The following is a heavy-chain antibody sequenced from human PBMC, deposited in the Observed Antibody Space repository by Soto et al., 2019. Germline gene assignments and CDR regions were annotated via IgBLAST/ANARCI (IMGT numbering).Heavy chain of an antibody. J-gene: IGHJ4*01. CDR3: VSWVSAHFDY. V-gene: IGHV3-23*01. D-gene: IGHD2-8*01. CDR2: ISSTGANT. Sequence: HPGRSLRLSCASSVFTFDSPYSHGMSWVRQSPGKGPEWVSTISSTGANTHYAESVKGRFTISKDASRNTVHLHMNSLRAEDTATYFCVSWVSAHFDYWGHGTPVTVSS. CDR1: VFTFDSPYSHG.